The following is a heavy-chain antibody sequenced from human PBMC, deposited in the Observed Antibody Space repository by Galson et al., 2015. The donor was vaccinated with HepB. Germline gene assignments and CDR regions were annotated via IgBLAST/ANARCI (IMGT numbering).Heavy chain of an antibody. CDR2: INPYGGST. CDR3: ARAHYYDTTAYFNGDYYFDY. V-gene: IGHV1-46*03. D-gene: IGHD3-22*01. CDR1: GYTFISYH. J-gene: IGHJ4*02. Sequence: SVKVSCKASGYTFISYHIHWVRQAPGQGLEWMERINPYGGSTTYAQKFQGRLTVTSDTSTSTVYMELSSLRSDDTAVYYCARAHYYDTTAYFNGDYYFDYWGQGTLVTVSS.